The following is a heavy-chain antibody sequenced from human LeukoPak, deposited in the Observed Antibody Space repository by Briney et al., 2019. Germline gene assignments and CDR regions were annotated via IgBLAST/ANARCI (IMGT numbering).Heavy chain of an antibody. CDR1: GGSFSGYY. CDR2: INHSGST. D-gene: IGHD3-3*01. V-gene: IGHV4-34*01. CDR3: ARVLVADFWSGYSLNWFDP. J-gene: IGHJ5*02. Sequence: PSETLSLTCAVYGGSFSGYYWSWIRQPPGKGLEWIGEINHSGSTNYNPSLKSRVTISVDTSKNQFSLKLSSVTAADTAVYYCARVLVADFWSGYSLNWFDPWGQGTLVTVSS.